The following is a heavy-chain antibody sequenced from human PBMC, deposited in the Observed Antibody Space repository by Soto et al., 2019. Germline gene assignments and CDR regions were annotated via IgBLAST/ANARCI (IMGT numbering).Heavy chain of an antibody. V-gene: IGHV3-23*01. CDR2: IRGSAGTP. Sequence: EVQLLESGGGLVQPGGSLRLSCAASGFTFSNYAMNWVRQAPGKGLEWVASIRGSAGTPYYADSVRGRFTISRDNSKNSLSLQMNSLRVEDTAVYYCAKDRDYLDYWGQGALVTVSS. CDR3: AKDRDYLDY. J-gene: IGHJ4*02. CDR1: GFTFSNYA.